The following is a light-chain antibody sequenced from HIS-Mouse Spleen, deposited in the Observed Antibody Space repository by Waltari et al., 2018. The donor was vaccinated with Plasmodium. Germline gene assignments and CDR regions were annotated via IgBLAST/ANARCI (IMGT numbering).Light chain of an antibody. Sequence: QAVLTQPSSLSASPGASASLTCTLRRGINVRPYRIYWYQHKPGIPPQYLLRYKSDSDKQQGSGVPSRFSGSKDASANAGILLISGLQSEDEADYYCMIWHSSAWVFGGGTKLTVL. CDR1: RGINVRPYR. CDR2: YKSDSDK. V-gene: IGLV5-45*03. CDR3: MIWHSSAWV. J-gene: IGLJ3*02.